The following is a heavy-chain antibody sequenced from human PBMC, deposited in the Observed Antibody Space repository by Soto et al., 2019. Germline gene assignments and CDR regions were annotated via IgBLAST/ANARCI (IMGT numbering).Heavy chain of an antibody. Sequence: PGGSLRLSCAASGFTFSNYGMHWVRQAPGKGLEWVAVISYDGSNKYYADSVKGRFTISRDNSKNTLYLQMNSLRAEDTAVYYCAKDQNFWSGYYKVLTIDYWGQGTLVTVSS. CDR1: GFTFSNYG. J-gene: IGHJ4*02. CDR2: ISYDGSNK. D-gene: IGHD3-3*01. CDR3: AKDQNFWSGYYKVLTIDY. V-gene: IGHV3-30*18.